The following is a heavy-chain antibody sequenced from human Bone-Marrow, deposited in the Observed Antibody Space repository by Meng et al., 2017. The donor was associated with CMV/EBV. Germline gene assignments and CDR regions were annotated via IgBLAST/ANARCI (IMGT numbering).Heavy chain of an antibody. CDR3: ARVGNEYQLLFSAFDI. D-gene: IGHD2-2*01. Sequence: GGSLRLSCAASGFTFSSYSMNWVRQAPGKGLEWVSSISSSSSYIYYADSVKGRFTISRDNSKNTLYLQMNSLRAEDTAVYYCARVGNEYQLLFSAFDIWGQGTMVTASS. V-gene: IGHV3-21*01. CDR2: ISSSSSYI. CDR1: GFTFSSYS. J-gene: IGHJ3*02.